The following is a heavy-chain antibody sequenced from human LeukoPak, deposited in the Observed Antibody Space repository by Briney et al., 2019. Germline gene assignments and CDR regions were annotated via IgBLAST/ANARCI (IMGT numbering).Heavy chain of an antibody. Sequence: SETLSLTCAVSGGSISSGGYSWSWIRQPPGKGLEWIGEINHSGSTNYNPSLKSRVTISVDTSKNQFSLKLSSVTAADTAVYYCARTTGYSSSWEFDYWGQGTLVTVSS. CDR3: ARTTGYSSSWEFDY. V-gene: IGHV4-34*01. D-gene: IGHD6-13*01. CDR1: GGSISSGGYS. CDR2: INHSGST. J-gene: IGHJ4*02.